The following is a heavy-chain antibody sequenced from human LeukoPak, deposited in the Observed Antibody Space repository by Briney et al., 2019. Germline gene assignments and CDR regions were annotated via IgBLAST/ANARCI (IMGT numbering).Heavy chain of an antibody. V-gene: IGHV3-9*01. Sequence: PGGSLRLSCAASGFTFDDYAMHWVRQAPGKGLEWVSGISWNSGSIGYADSVKGRFTISRDNAKNSLYLQMNSLRAEDTALYYCAKGGSGSYYPYYFDYWGQGTLVTVSS. J-gene: IGHJ4*02. D-gene: IGHD1-26*01. CDR1: GFTFDDYA. CDR3: AKGGSGSYYPYYFDY. CDR2: ISWNSGSI.